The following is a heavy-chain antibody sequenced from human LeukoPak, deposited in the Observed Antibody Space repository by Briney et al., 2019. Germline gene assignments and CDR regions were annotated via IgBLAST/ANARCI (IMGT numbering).Heavy chain of an antibody. J-gene: IGHJ4*02. CDR1: GYTLTELS. CDR3: ATSEDSLYVSFDY. D-gene: IGHD3-16*01. Sequence: ASVKVSCTVSGYTLTELSMHWVRQAPGKGLEWMGGFDPEDGETNYAQKFQGRVTMTEDTSSDTAYMELSSLRSEDTAVYYCATSEDSLYVSFDYWGQGTLVTVSS. V-gene: IGHV1-24*01. CDR2: FDPEDGET.